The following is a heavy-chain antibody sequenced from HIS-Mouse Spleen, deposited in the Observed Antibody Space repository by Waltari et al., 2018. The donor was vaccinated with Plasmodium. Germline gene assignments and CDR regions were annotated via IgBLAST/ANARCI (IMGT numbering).Heavy chain of an antibody. CDR3: AKYNWGPDY. V-gene: IGHV3-30*04. D-gene: IGHD1-20*01. J-gene: IGHJ4*02. CDR2: IAYDGSNK. Sequence: QVQLVESGGGVVQPGRSLRLSCAASGFTFSSYAMHWVRQAPGKGLEWVAVIAYDGSNKYYADSVKGRFTISRDNSKNTLYLQMNSLRAEDTAVYYCAKYNWGPDYWGQGTLVTVSS. CDR1: GFTFSSYA.